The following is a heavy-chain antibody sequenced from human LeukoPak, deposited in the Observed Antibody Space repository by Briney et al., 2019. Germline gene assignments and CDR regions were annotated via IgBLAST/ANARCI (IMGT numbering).Heavy chain of an antibody. J-gene: IGHJ5*01. CDR3: AKDSNYDILTGCDS. CDR2: ISYDGSNK. V-gene: IGHV3-30*18. D-gene: IGHD3-9*01. CDR1: GFTFSSYG. Sequence: GGSLRLSCAASGFTFSSYGMHWVRQAPGKGLEWVAVISYDGSNKYYADSVKGRFTISRDTSKNTLYLQMNSLRVEDTAVYYCAKDSNYDILTGCDSWGQGTLVTVSS.